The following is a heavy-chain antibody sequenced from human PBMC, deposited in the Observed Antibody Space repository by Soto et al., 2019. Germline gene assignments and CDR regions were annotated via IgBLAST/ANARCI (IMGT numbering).Heavy chain of an antibody. CDR2: ISSSGTYI. CDR1: GFTFNDYS. CDR3: VRAGHVFDVHYYGMDL. J-gene: IGHJ6*02. Sequence: GSLRLSFETSGFTFNDYSMDWVRQAPEKGLEWVSSISSSGTYIYYADSVKGRFAISRDNANNVMYLQMDTLRAEDTAVYYCVRAGHVFDVHYYGMDLWGQGTTVTVSS. V-gene: IGHV3-21*01. D-gene: IGHD3-10*01.